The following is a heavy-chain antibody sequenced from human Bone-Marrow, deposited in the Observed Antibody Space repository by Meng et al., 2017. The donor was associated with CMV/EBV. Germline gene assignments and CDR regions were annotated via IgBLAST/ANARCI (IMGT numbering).Heavy chain of an antibody. CDR1: GYTFTGYY. V-gene: IGHV1-2*02. D-gene: IGHD3-22*01. CDR2: INPNSGGT. Sequence: ASVKVSCKASGYTFTGYYMHWVRQAPGQGLEWMGWINPNSGGTNYAQKFQGRVTMTRDTSISTAYMELSRLRSDDTAVYYCARDYLGADSSGYHEPDNAFDIWGQGTMVTVSS. J-gene: IGHJ3*02. CDR3: ARDYLGADSSGYHEPDNAFDI.